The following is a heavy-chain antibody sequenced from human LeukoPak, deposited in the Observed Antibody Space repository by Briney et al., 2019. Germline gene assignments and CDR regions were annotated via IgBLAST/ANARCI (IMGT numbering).Heavy chain of an antibody. CDR1: GFTFSSYS. CDR2: ISSSSSTI. D-gene: IGHD2-2*02. V-gene: IGHV3-48*04. J-gene: IGHJ5*02. Sequence: GGSLRLSCAASGFTFSSYSMNWVRQAPGKGLEWVSYISSSSSTIYYADSVKGRFTISRDNAKNSLYLQMNSLRAEDTAVYYCASSLDIVVVPAAISWFDPWGQGTLVTVSS. CDR3: ASSLDIVVVPAAISWFDP.